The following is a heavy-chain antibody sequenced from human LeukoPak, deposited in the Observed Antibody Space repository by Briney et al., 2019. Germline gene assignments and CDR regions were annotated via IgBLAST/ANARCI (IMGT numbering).Heavy chain of an antibody. J-gene: IGHJ4*02. V-gene: IGHV3-53*01. CDR3: ARSLRPGSGSYYNDY. CDR2: IYSGGST. CDR1: GFTFSSYG. D-gene: IGHD3-10*01. Sequence: GGSLRLSCAASGFTFSSYGMSWVRQAPGKGLEWVSVIYSGGSTYYADSVKGRFTISRDNSKNTLYLQMNSLRAEDTAVYYCARSLRPGSGSYYNDYWGQGTLVTVSS.